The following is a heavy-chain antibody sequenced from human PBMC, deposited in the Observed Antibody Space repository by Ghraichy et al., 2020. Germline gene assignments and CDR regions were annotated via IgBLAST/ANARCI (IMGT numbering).Heavy chain of an antibody. D-gene: IGHD4-17*01. V-gene: IGHV4-4*02. CDR3: ASTVTTFTLYAFDI. CDR2: IYHSGST. CDR1: GGSISSSNW. Sequence: SETLSLTCAVSGGSISSSNWWSWVRQPPGKGLEWIGEIYHSGSTNYNPSLKSRVTISVDKSKNQFSLKLSSVTAADTAVYYCASTVTTFTLYAFDIWGQGTMVTVSS. J-gene: IGHJ3*02.